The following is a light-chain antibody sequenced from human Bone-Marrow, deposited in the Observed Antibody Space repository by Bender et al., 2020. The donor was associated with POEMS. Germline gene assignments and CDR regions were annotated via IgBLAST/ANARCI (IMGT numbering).Light chain of an antibody. CDR1: SSNIGRNT. V-gene: IGLV1-44*01. Sequence: QSVLTQPPSASGTPGQRVTISCSGSSSNIGRNTVSWYQQLPGTAPRLLIYTNNERPSGVPDRFSGSKSGTSASLAITGLQSDDEAIYFCVAWDASLNGWVFGGGTKLTVL. J-gene: IGLJ3*02. CDR2: TNN. CDR3: VAWDASLNGWV.